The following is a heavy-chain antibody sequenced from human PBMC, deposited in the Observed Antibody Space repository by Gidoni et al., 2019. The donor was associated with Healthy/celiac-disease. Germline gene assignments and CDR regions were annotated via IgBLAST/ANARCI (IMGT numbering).Heavy chain of an antibody. CDR3: ASKGAVAGTGY. V-gene: IGHV4-34*01. CDR1: GRSFSGYY. D-gene: IGHD6-19*01. Sequence: QVQLQQWVAGLLKPSEPLSLTCAVYGRSFSGYYWSWIRQPPGKGLEWIGEINHSGSTNYNPSLKSRVTISVDTSKNQFSLKLSSVTAADTAVYYCASKGAVAGTGYWGQGTLVTVSS. CDR2: INHSGST. J-gene: IGHJ4*02.